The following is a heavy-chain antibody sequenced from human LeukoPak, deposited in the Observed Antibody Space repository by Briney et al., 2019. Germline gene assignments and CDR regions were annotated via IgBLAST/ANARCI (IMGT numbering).Heavy chain of an antibody. CDR1: GYTFTTYG. CDR2: ISAYNGNT. V-gene: IGHV1-18*01. D-gene: IGHD5-24*01. Sequence: ASVKVSCKASGYTFTTYGINWVRQAPGQGLEWMGWISAYNGNTNYAQKLQGRVTMTTDTSTSTAYMELRSLRSDDTAVYYCARRRGDGYRSDYWGQGTLVTVSS. J-gene: IGHJ4*02. CDR3: ARRRGDGYRSDY.